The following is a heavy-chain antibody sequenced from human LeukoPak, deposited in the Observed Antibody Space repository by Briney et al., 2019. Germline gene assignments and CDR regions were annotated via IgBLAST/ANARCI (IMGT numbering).Heavy chain of an antibody. D-gene: IGHD3-22*01. CDR2: INPSGGST. V-gene: IGHV1-46*01. CDR3: ARATYYYDSSVKLFDP. Sequence: ASVKVSCKASGYTFTSYYMHWVRQAPGQGLEWMGIINPSGGSTSYAQKFQGRVTMTRDTSTSTVYMELSSLRSEDTAVYYCARATYYYDSSVKLFDPWGQGTLVTVSS. CDR1: GYTFTSYY. J-gene: IGHJ5*02.